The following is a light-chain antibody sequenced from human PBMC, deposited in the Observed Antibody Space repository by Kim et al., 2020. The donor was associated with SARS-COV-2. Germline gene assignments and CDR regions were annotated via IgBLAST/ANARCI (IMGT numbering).Light chain of an antibody. V-gene: IGLV1-51*01. CDR1: YSTSDFHY. CDR3: ATWDHSLSAGV. CDR2: DNF. J-gene: IGLJ1*01. Sequence: GQRVSISCSGNYSTSDFHYFSWYQQLPGAAPNLLIYDNFRRPSGIPDRISGSSSGTSATLGIAGLQTGDEADYFCATWDHSLSAGVFGAGTKVTVL.